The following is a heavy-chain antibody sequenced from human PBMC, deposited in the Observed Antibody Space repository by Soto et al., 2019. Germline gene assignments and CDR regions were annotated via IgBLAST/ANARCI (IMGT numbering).Heavy chain of an antibody. V-gene: IGHV4-59*08. CDR2: IYYSGST. J-gene: IGHJ6*03. CDR1: GGSISSYY. D-gene: IGHD4-17*01. CDR3: ARNYGDYVVGYYYYYMDV. Sequence: QVQLQESGPGLVKPSETLSLTCTVSGGSISSYYWSWIRQPPGKGLEWIGYIYYSGSTNYNPSLKSRVTISVDTSKNQFSLKLSSVTAADTAVYYCARNYGDYVVGYYYYYMDVWGKGTTVTVSS.